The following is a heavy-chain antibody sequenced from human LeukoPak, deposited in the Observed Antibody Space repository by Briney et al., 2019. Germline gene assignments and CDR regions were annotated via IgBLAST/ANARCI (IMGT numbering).Heavy chain of an antibody. CDR2: IYYSGST. Sequence: SQALSLTCTVSGGSISSGGYCWSWIRQHPGKGLEWIGYIYYSGSTYYNPSLKSRVTISVDTSKNQFSLKLSSVTAADTAVYYCARFSSSSYFDYWGQGTLVTVSS. CDR3: ARFSSSSYFDY. J-gene: IGHJ4*02. D-gene: IGHD6-6*01. CDR1: GGSISSGGYC. V-gene: IGHV4-31*03.